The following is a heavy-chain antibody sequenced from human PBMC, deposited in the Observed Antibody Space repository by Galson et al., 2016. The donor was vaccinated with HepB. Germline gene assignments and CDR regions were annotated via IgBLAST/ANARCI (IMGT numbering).Heavy chain of an antibody. CDR2: IGGNGFQ. CDR3: AREGHSSGHCGAFDC. CDR1: GFTFSSYP. D-gene: IGHD6-19*01. Sequence: SLRLSCAASGFTFSSYPMAWVRQPPGKGLEWVSTIGGNGFQHYADSVKDRFTISRDNSRNTLYLQMNSLSAEDTAVYYCAREGHSSGHCGAFDCWGQGALVTVSS. V-gene: IGHV3-23*01. J-gene: IGHJ4*02.